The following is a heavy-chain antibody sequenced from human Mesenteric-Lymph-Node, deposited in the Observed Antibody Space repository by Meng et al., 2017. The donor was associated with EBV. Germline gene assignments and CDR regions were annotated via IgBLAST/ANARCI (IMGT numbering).Heavy chain of an antibody. V-gene: IGHV1-69*01. CDR2: IIPIFGTA. CDR1: GGTFSSDA. CDR3: ARSYSNDYYFDY. Sequence: QVQLSQSGAEVKKPGSSVQVSCTASGGTFSSDAISWLRQGSGHGLAWMGGIIPIFGTANYAQKFQGRVTITADESTSTAYMELSSLRSEDTAVYYCARSYSNDYYFDYWGQGTLVTVSS. J-gene: IGHJ4*02. D-gene: IGHD4-11*01.